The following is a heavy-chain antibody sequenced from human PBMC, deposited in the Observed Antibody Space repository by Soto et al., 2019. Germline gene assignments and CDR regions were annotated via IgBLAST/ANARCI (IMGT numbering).Heavy chain of an antibody. D-gene: IGHD6-13*01. CDR2: ISSSSSYI. CDR1: GFTFSSYS. V-gene: IGHV3-21*01. CDR3: ARIIAAAGTHPYYYYGMDV. J-gene: IGHJ6*02. Sequence: GGSLRLSCAASGFTFSSYSMNWVRQAPGKGLEWVSSISSSSSYIYYADSVKGRFTISRDNAKNSLYLQMNSLRAEDTAVYYCARIIAAAGTHPYYYYGMDVWGQGTTVTVSS.